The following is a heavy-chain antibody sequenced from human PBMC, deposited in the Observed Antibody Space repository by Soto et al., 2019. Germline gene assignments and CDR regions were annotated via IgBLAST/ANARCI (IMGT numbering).Heavy chain of an antibody. Sequence: SETLSLTCTVSGGSISSSFYYWGWIRQSPGQGLEWIGSLHFSGRTYYNPSLKSRVPISVDTSKNQFSLKLTSVTAADTAEYYCMRLHYDFLNWFDPWGQATLVTVSS. D-gene: IGHD3-3*01. CDR2: LHFSGRT. CDR1: GGSISSSFYY. J-gene: IGHJ5*02. CDR3: MRLHYDFLNWFDP. V-gene: IGHV4-39*01.